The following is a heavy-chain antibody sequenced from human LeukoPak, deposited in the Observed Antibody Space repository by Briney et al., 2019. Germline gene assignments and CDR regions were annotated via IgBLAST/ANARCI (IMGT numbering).Heavy chain of an antibody. D-gene: IGHD2-15*01. V-gene: IGHV4-34*01. J-gene: IGHJ3*02. CDR2: INHSGST. CDR1: GGSFSGYY. Sequence: SETLSLTCAVYGGSFSGYYWSWIRQPPGKGLEWIGEINHSGSTNYNPSLKSRVTISVDTSKNQFSLKLSSVTAADTAVYYCARVGSAVVAASDAFDIWAKGQWSPSLQ. CDR3: ARVGSAVVAASDAFDI.